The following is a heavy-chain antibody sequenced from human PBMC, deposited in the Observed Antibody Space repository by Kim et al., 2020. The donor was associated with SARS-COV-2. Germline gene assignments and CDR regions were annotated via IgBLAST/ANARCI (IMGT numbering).Heavy chain of an antibody. D-gene: IGHD2-21*01. CDR1: GFIFSSYA. V-gene: IGHV3-23*01. J-gene: IGHJ1*01. CDR3: PKGCGIADRFTSEH. Sequence: GGSLRLSCATSGFIFSSYAMSWVPQAPGKGLEWVSSISGSGSSTYYADSVKGRFTISRDNSKNTLYLQMNSLRVADTAVYYCPKGCGIADRFTSEHWGQ. CDR2: ISGSGSST.